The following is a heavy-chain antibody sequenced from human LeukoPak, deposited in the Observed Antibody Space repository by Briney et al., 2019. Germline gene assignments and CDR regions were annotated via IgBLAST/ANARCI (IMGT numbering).Heavy chain of an antibody. Sequence: PSQTLSLTCTVSGGSISSGDYYWSWIRQPPGKGLEWIGYIYYSGSTYYNPSLKSRATISVDTSKNQFSLKLSSVTAADTAVYYCARGLGEWELLGVTWDYWGQGTLVTVSS. V-gene: IGHV4-30-4*08. CDR2: IYYSGST. J-gene: IGHJ4*02. D-gene: IGHD1-26*01. CDR1: GGSISSGDYY. CDR3: ARGLGEWELLGVTWDY.